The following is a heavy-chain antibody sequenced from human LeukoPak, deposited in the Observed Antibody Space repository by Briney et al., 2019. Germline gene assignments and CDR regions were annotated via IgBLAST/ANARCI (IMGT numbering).Heavy chain of an antibody. J-gene: IGHJ4*02. CDR2: LYSGDIS. V-gene: IGHV3-53*01. Sequence: GGSLRLSCAASGFTVSSHFMSWVRQAPGKGLEWVSVLYSGDISYYADSVKGRFTISRDNSKNTLYLQMNSVRDEGTAVYYCAREEDGPNSLFDYWGQGTLVTVSS. CDR3: AREEDGPNSLFDY. CDR1: GFTVSSHF. D-gene: IGHD1-7*01.